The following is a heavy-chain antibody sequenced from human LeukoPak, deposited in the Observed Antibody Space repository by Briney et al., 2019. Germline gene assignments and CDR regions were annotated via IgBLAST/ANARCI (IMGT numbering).Heavy chain of an antibody. CDR2: IIPIFGTA. D-gene: IGHD5-24*01. V-gene: IGHV1-69*13. J-gene: IGHJ4*02. CDR3: ARTSREMTTSTGYFDY. CDR1: GGTFTSYA. Sequence: SVKVSCKASGGTFTSYAISWVRQAPGQGLEWMGGIIPIFGTANYAQKFQGRVTITADESTSTAYMGLSSLRSEDTAVYYCARTSREMTTSTGYFDYWGQGTLVTVSS.